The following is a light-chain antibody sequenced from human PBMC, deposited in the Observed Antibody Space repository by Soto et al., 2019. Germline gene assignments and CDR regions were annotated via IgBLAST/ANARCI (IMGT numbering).Light chain of an antibody. J-gene: IGKJ2*01. CDR3: QHRGNWPRT. Sequence: EIVLTQSPATLSLSPGERATLSCRASQSVTTYLSWYQQKPGQAPRLLIYDASNRATDIPARFSGSGSGTDFTLTITSLEPEDFAVYYCQHRGNWPRTFGQVTKLEIK. CDR2: DAS. CDR1: QSVTTY. V-gene: IGKV3-11*01.